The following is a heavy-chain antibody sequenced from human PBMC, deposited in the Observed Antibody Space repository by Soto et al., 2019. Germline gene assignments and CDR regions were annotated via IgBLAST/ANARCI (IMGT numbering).Heavy chain of an antibody. D-gene: IGHD1-1*01. CDR3: VRGTPTPGLDI. CDR1: GFSLNDYT. CDR2: ISGSGYT. V-gene: IGHV3-21*01. J-gene: IGHJ4*01. Sequence: PGGSLRLSCAASGFSLNDYTLNWVRRAPGKGLEWVSSISGSGYTSYADSLRGRVTISRDNAKKSLYLQIISLRAEDAAVYYCVRGTPTPGLDIWGHGTPVTVSS.